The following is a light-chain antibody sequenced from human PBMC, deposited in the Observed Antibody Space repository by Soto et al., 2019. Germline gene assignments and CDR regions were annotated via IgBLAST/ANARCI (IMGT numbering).Light chain of an antibody. CDR2: GAS. CDR3: HQYDSWT. V-gene: IGKV3-20*01. J-gene: IGKJ1*01. Sequence: EVVLTQSPGTLSLSPGERATLSCTASENIRTTSVAWYQQKRGQAPKLVVYGASKTAFGIPDRFSGSASGTVFNLTITRLEPEDSAVYYCHQYDSWTFGQGTKVEIK. CDR1: ENIRTTS.